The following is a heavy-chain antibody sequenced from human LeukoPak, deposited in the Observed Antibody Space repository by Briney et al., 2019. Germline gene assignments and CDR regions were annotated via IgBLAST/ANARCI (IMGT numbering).Heavy chain of an antibody. CDR2: INPNSGGT. Sequence: ASVKVSCKASGYTFTGYYMHWVRQAPGQGLEWMGWINPNSGGTNYAQKFQGRVTMTRDTSISTAYMELSRLRSDDTAVYYCARLPTYYYGSGSYYTWVDYWGQGTLVTVSS. J-gene: IGHJ4*02. D-gene: IGHD3-10*01. V-gene: IGHV1-2*02. CDR3: ARLPTYYYGSGSYYTWVDY. CDR1: GYTFTGYY.